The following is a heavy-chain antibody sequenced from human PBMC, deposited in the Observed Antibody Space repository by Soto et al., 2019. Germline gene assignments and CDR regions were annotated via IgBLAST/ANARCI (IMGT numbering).Heavy chain of an antibody. CDR3: ARDRYFYDSAGYYRALES. J-gene: IGHJ4*02. CDR2: IFHSRIT. V-gene: IGHV4-59*01. D-gene: IGHD3-22*01. Sequence: SATLSLTCTISGGSFNNDYWTCIRLSPGKGLEWIGYIFHSRITDYNPSVKSRVTIFIDKSKNLFSLKLTSVTAADTAVYYCARDRYFYDSAGYYRALESWGQG. CDR1: GGSFNNDY.